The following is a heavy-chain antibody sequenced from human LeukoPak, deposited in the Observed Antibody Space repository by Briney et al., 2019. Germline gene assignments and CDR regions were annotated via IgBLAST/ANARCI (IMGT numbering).Heavy chain of an antibody. V-gene: IGHV3-33*01. CDR3: ARDADEYCSSTTCRGGSFDI. Sequence: GGSLRLSCAASGFTFSSYGMHWVRQAPGKGLEWVAVIWYDGSNKYYADSVKSRFTISRDDSKNTLYLQMNSLRAEDTAVYYCARDADEYCSSTTCRGGSFDIWGQGTMVTVSS. CDR1: GFTFSSYG. J-gene: IGHJ3*02. CDR2: IWYDGSNK. D-gene: IGHD2-2*01.